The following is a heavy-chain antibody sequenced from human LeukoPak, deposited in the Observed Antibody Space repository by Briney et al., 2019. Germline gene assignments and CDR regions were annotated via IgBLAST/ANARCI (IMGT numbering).Heavy chain of an antibody. Sequence: PSETLSLTCAVSGGSISSGGYSWSWIRQPPGKGLEWIGYIYHSGSTYYNPSLKSRVTIPVDRSKSQFSLKLSSVTAADAAVYYCARGSYYYDNAIDYWGQGTLVTVSS. V-gene: IGHV4-30-2*01. D-gene: IGHD3-22*01. CDR2: IYHSGST. CDR1: GGSISSGGYS. CDR3: ARGSYYYDNAIDY. J-gene: IGHJ4*02.